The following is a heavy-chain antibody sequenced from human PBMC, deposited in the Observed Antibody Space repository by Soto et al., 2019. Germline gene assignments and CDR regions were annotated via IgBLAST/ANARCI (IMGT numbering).Heavy chain of an antibody. Sequence: GGSLRLSCAASGFTVSSNYMSWVRQAPGKGLEWVSVIYSGGSTYYADSVKGRFTISRDNSKNTLYLQMNSLRAEDTAVYYCATNNWNDVYYYYGMDVWGQGTTVTVSS. CDR1: GFTVSSNY. V-gene: IGHV3-53*01. CDR3: ATNNWNDVYYYYGMDV. D-gene: IGHD1-1*01. CDR2: IYSGGST. J-gene: IGHJ6*02.